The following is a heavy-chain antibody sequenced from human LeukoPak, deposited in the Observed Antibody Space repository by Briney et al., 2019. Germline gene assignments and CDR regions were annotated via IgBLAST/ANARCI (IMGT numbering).Heavy chain of an antibody. CDR2: ISGSGGST. J-gene: IGHJ4*02. Sequence: GGSLRLSCAASGFTFSSYAMSWVRQAPGKGLEWVSAISGSGGSTYSADSVKGRFTISRDSSKNTLYLQMNSLRAEDTAVYYCAKGARVGAGRYYFDYWGQGALVTVSS. CDR1: GFTFSSYA. CDR3: AKGARVGAGRYYFDY. V-gene: IGHV3-23*01. D-gene: IGHD3-10*01.